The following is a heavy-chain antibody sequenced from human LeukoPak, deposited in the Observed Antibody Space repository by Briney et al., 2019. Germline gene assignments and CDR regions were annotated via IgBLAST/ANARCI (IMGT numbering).Heavy chain of an antibody. Sequence: GGSLRLSCEASGFTFSSYGMYWVRQAPGKGLEWVAVISHDGSNKYYADSVKGRFAISRDNSKNTLYLQMNSLRAEDTAVYYCAREMWDSYGYVDYWGQGTLVTVSS. CDR2: ISHDGSNK. CDR1: GFTFSSYG. V-gene: IGHV3-30*03. D-gene: IGHD5-18*01. CDR3: AREMWDSYGYVDY. J-gene: IGHJ4*02.